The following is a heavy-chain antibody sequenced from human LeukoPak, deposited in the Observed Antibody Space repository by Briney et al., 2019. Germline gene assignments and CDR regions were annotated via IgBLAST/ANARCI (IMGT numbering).Heavy chain of an antibody. Sequence: GGSLRLSCAASGFPFSNYAMTWVRQAPGKGLERVSGISDSGDRTYYADSVKGRFTISRDNSKNTLYLQMKSLRVEDTALYYCAKGLGTSGYHDYWGQGTLVTVSS. CDR1: GFPFSNYA. V-gene: IGHV3-23*01. D-gene: IGHD3-22*01. CDR2: ISDSGDRT. CDR3: AKGLGTSGYHDY. J-gene: IGHJ4*02.